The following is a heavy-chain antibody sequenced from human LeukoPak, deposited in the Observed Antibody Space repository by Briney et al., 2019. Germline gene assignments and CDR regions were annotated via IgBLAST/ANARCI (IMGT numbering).Heavy chain of an antibody. CDR3: ARLTVATTYFDY. J-gene: IGHJ4*02. Sequence: PSETLSLTCAVSGGSISSGGYSWSWIRQPPGKGLEWIGYIYHSGSTYYNPSLKSRVTISVDRSKNQFSLKLSSVTAADTAVYYCARLTVATTYFDYWGQGTLVTVSS. D-gene: IGHD5-12*01. CDR1: GGSISSGGYS. V-gene: IGHV4-30-2*01. CDR2: IYHSGST.